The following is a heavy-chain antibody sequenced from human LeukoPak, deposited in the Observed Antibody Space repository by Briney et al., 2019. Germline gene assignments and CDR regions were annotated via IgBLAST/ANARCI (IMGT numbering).Heavy chain of an antibody. Sequence: GSLRLSCAASGFTFSSYGMHWVRQAPGKGLEWVAVISYDGSNKYYADSVKGRFTISRDNSKNTLYLQMNSLRAEDTAVYYCAKTKTLKAYCSGGSCYLAYFDYWGQGTLVTVSS. D-gene: IGHD2-15*01. J-gene: IGHJ4*02. CDR1: GFTFSSYG. V-gene: IGHV3-30*18. CDR2: ISYDGSNK. CDR3: AKTKTLKAYCSGGSCYLAYFDY.